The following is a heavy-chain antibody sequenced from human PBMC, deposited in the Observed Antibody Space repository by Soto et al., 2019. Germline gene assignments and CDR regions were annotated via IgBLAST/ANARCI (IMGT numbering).Heavy chain of an antibody. J-gene: IGHJ4*02. CDR3: ARRRAGEYYYGSGSEDYFDY. Sequence: SETLSLTCTVSGGSISSSSYYWGWIRQPPGKGLEWIGSIYYSGSTYYNPSLKSRVTISVDTSKNQFSLKLSSVTAADTAVYYCARRRAGEYYYGSGSEDYFDYWGQGTLVTVSS. D-gene: IGHD3-10*01. CDR2: IYYSGST. CDR1: GGSISSSSYY. V-gene: IGHV4-39*01.